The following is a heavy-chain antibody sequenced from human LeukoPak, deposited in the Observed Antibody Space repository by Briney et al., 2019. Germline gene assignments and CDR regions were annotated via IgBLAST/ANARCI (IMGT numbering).Heavy chain of an antibody. CDR3: ARSIVGATRGFDY. CDR2: INAGNGNT. D-gene: IGHD1-26*01. CDR1: GYTFTSYA. Sequence: ASVKVSCKASGYTFTSYAMHWARQAPGQRLEWMGWINAGNGNTKYSQKSQGRVTITRDTSASTAYMELSSLRSEDTAVYYCARSIVGATRGFDYWGQGTLVTVSS. V-gene: IGHV1-3*01. J-gene: IGHJ4*02.